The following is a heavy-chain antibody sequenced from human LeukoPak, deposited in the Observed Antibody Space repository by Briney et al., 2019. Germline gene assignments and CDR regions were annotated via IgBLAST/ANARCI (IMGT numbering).Heavy chain of an antibody. CDR3: ARESGDDAFDI. CDR2: INPKSGGT. Sequence: ASVTVSCTTSGYTFTGHYMHWVRQAPGQGLEWMGWINPKSGGTNLPQKFQGRVTLTRDTSISTAYMELSSLKSDDTALYYCARESGDDAFDIWGQGTMLTVSS. J-gene: IGHJ3*02. CDR1: GYTFTGHY. D-gene: IGHD7-27*01. V-gene: IGHV1-2*02.